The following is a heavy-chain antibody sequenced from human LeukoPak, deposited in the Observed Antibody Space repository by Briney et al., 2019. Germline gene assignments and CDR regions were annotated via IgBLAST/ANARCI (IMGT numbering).Heavy chain of an antibody. J-gene: IGHJ4*02. V-gene: IGHV1-18*04. CDR2: ISAYNGNT. CDR1: GYSFTVYY. D-gene: IGHD3-22*01. Sequence: GASVKVSCTASGYSFTVYYMHWVRQAPGQGLEWMGWISAYNGNTHYAQKLQGRVTMTTDTSTSTVYMELRSLRSDDTAVYYCARGSPPTRNYDSRGYYAYYFDYWGQGTLVTVSS. CDR3: ARGSPPTRNYDSRGYYAYYFDY.